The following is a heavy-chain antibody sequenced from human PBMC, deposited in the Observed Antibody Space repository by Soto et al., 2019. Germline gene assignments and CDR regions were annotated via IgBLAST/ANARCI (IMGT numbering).Heavy chain of an antibody. J-gene: IGHJ4*02. CDR1: GFTFSNYA. CDR2: ITGSGGST. CDR3: AKGWMATVTYSDY. D-gene: IGHD4-17*01. V-gene: IGHV3-23*01. Sequence: EMQLLESGGGLVQPGGSLRLSCAASGFTFSNYAMSWVRQAPGKGLEWVSAITGSGGSTFYADSVKGRFTISRDNSENTRLLQMNSLRVEDTAMYYCAKGWMATVTYSDYWGQGTLVTVSS.